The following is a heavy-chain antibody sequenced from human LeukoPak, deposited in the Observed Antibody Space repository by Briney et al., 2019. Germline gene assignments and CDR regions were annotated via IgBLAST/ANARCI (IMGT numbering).Heavy chain of an antibody. CDR2: ISSSSSTI. J-gene: IGHJ5*02. D-gene: IGHD6-13*01. Sequence: PGGSLRLSCAASGFTFSSYSMNWVRQAPGKGLEWVSYISSSSSTIYYADSVKGRFTISRDNAKNSLYLQMNSLRAEDTAVYYCARDYSSSWYHNWFDPWGQGTLVTVSS. V-gene: IGHV3-48*01. CDR1: GFTFSSYS. CDR3: ARDYSSSWYHNWFDP.